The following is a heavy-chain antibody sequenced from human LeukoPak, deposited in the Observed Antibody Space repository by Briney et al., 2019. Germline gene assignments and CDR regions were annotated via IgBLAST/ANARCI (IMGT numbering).Heavy chain of an antibody. V-gene: IGHV3-7*03. Sequence: GGSLRLSCVASGFTFSSYWMSWVRQAPGKGLEWVANIKQDGSEKYYVDSVKDRFTISRDNAKNSLYLQMNSLRAEDTAVYYCARDREMATITDYWGQGTLVTVSS. CDR1: GFTFSSYW. CDR3: ARDREMATITDY. J-gene: IGHJ4*02. D-gene: IGHD5-24*01. CDR2: IKQDGSEK.